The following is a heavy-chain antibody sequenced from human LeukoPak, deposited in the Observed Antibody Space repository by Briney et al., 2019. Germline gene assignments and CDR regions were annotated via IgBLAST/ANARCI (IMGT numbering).Heavy chain of an antibody. CDR3: ATVAAAGTEYFDF. CDR1: GFTVSSNY. Sequence: GGSLRLSCAASGFTVSSNYMTWVRQAPGKGLERVSLIYSDGTTFYADSVKGRFTISRDNSKNTLYLQMNSLRAEDTAVYYCATVAAAGTEYFDFWGQGTLVPVSS. J-gene: IGHJ4*02. CDR2: IYSDGTT. D-gene: IGHD2-15*01. V-gene: IGHV3-53*01.